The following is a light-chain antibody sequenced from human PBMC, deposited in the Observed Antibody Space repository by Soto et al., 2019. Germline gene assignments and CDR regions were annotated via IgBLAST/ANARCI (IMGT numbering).Light chain of an antibody. J-gene: IGLJ1*01. CDR3: TSYTSSSTYV. V-gene: IGLV2-14*01. CDR1: SSDVGGYKY. Sequence: QSALTQPASVSWSPGQSIAISCTGTSSDVGGYKYVSWYQQHPGKAPKLMIYDVSNRPSGVSDRFSGSKSGNTASLTISGLQAEDEADYYCTSYTSSSTYVFGTGTKVTVL. CDR2: DVS.